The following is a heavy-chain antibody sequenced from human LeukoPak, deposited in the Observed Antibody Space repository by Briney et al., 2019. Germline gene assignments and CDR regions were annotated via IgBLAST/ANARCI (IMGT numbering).Heavy chain of an antibody. V-gene: IGHV3-11*01. CDR2: ISSSGSTI. CDR1: GFTFSDYY. CDR3: ARAEDYYYGMDV. J-gene: IGHJ6*02. Sequence: PGGSLRLSCAASGFTFSDYYMSWIRQAPGKGLEWVPYISSSGSTIYYADSVKGRFTISRDNAKNTLYLQMNSLRAEDTAVYYCARAEDYYYGMDVWGQGTTVTVSS.